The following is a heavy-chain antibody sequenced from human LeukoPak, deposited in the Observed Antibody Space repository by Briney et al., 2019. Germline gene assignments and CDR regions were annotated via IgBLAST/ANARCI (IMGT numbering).Heavy chain of an antibody. J-gene: IGHJ4*02. D-gene: IGHD1-26*01. CDR3: ARLPVIVGAWSQIDY. V-gene: IGHV1-2*02. CDR2: INPESGGT. CDR1: GYTFTGYY. Sequence: ASVKVSCKASGYTFTGYYMHWVRQAPGQGLEWMGWINPESGGTNYAQKFQGRVTMTRDTSISTAYMELTSLRSDDTAVYYCARLPVIVGAWSQIDYWGQGTRVTVSS.